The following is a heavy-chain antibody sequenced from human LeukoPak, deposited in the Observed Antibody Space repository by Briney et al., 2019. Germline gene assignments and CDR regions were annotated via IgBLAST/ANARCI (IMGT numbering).Heavy chain of an antibody. CDR2: IRSKAYGGTT. Sequence: GGSLRLSCTASGFTFGDYAMSWFRQAPGKWLEWVGFIRSKAYGGTTEYAASVKGRFTISRDDSKSIAYLQMNSLKTEDTAVYYCTKNSGSYHAPDYWGQGTLVTVSS. CDR3: TKNSGSYHAPDY. CDR1: GFTFGDYA. D-gene: IGHD1-26*01. J-gene: IGHJ4*02. V-gene: IGHV3-49*03.